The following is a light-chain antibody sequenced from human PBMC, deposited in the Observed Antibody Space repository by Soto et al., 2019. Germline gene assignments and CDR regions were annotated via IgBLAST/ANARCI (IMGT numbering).Light chain of an antibody. V-gene: IGKV2-28*01. J-gene: IGKJ1*01. CDR3: LQALQPPWT. Sequence: DVVMTQSPLSLPVTPGEPASISCRSSQSLLHSNGYNYLDWYLQKPGQSPQLLIYLGSNRASGVTDRFSGSESGTDFTLTISRVEAEDVGVYYCLQALQPPWTFGQGTKVEIK. CDR1: QSLLHSNGYNY. CDR2: LGS.